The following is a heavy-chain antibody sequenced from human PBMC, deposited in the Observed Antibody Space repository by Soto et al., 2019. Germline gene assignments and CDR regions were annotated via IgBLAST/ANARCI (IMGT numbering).Heavy chain of an antibody. CDR3: ARHTDPLGIPYYYYGMDV. CDR2: IDPSDSYT. Sequence: GESLKISCKGSGYSFTSYWISWVRQMPGKGLEWMGRIDPSDSYTNYSPSFQGHVTISADKSISTAYLQWSSLKASDTAMYYWARHTDPLGIPYYYYGMDVWGQGTTVTVSS. D-gene: IGHD2-21*01. V-gene: IGHV5-10-1*01. J-gene: IGHJ6*02. CDR1: GYSFTSYW.